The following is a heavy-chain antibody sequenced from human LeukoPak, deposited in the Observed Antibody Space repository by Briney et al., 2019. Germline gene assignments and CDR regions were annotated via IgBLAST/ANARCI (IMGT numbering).Heavy chain of an antibody. CDR3: ARGDSSGYYYFDY. V-gene: IGHV4-39*07. CDR1: GGSISSSSYY. D-gene: IGHD3-22*01. CDR2: IYYSGST. Sequence: SETLSLTCTVSGGSISSSSYYWGWIRQPPGKGLEWIGSIYYSGSTNYNPSLKSRVTISVDTSKNQFSVNLTSVTAADTAIYYCARGDSSGYYYFDYWGQGTLVTVSS. J-gene: IGHJ4*02.